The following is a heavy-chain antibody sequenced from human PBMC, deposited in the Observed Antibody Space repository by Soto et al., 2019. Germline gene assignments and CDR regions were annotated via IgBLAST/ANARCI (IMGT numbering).Heavy chain of an antibody. CDR3: ARVSGIMVRGGGMDV. Sequence: VGSLRLSCAASGFTFSNYSMNWVRQAPGKGLEWVSSISSSSSYIYYADSVKGRFTISRDNAKNSLYLQMNSLRAEDTAVYYCARVSGIMVRGGGMDVWGKGTTVTGSS. CDR1: GFTFSNYS. J-gene: IGHJ6*04. CDR2: ISSSSSYI. V-gene: IGHV3-21*01. D-gene: IGHD3-10*01.